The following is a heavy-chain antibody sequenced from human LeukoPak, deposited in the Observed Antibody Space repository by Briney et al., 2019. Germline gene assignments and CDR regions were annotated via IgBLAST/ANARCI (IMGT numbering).Heavy chain of an antibody. V-gene: IGHV3-9*01. CDR3: AKGKYSSSAYYFDY. Sequence: GGSLRLSCAASGFTFSDHAMIWVRRAPGKGLEWVSGISWNSGSIGYADSVKGRFTISRDNAKNSLYLQMNSLRAEDTALYYCAKGKYSSSAYYFDYWGQGTLVTVSS. CDR2: ISWNSGSI. J-gene: IGHJ4*02. D-gene: IGHD6-13*01. CDR1: GFTFSDHA.